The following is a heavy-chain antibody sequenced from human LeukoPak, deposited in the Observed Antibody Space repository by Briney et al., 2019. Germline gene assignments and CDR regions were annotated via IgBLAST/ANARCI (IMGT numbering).Heavy chain of an antibody. CDR3: ARRHSYCTSSSCYLYFDN. CDR1: GYSFATYW. V-gene: IGHV5-51*01. CDR2: IYPQDSDT. D-gene: IGHD2-2*01. J-gene: IGHJ4*02. Sequence: GESLQISCNGSGYSFATYWIGWVRQLPGKGLEWMGDIYPQDSDTKYSPSFQGQVTISADTSLNTAYLHWSSLQASDTAIYFCARRHSYCTSSSCYLYFDNWGQGALVTVSS.